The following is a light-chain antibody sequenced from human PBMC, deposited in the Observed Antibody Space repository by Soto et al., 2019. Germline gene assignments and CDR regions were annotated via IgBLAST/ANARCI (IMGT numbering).Light chain of an antibody. CDR3: QTWDSAIGV. J-gene: IGLJ3*02. CDR1: SGHSNNA. CDR2: LNSDGSH. Sequence: QSVLTQSPSASASLGASVRLTCTLSSGHSNNAIAWHQQEPEKGPRFLMRLNSDGSHRKGDEIPDRFSGSSSGAERYLTISSLQSEDEADYYCQTWDSAIGVFGGGTKVTVL. V-gene: IGLV4-69*01.